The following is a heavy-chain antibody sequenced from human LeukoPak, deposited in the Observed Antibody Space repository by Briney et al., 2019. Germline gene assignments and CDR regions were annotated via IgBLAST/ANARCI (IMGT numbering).Heavy chain of an antibody. CDR3: ARVRAGNY. Sequence: ASVKVSCKASGYTFTGYYMHWVRQAPGQGLEWIGRINPNSGGTNYAQKFQGRVTVTRDTSISTAYMELSRLRSDDTAVYYCARVRAGNYWGQGTLVTVSS. D-gene: IGHD5-24*01. J-gene: IGHJ4*02. V-gene: IGHV1-2*06. CDR1: GYTFTGYY. CDR2: INPNSGGT.